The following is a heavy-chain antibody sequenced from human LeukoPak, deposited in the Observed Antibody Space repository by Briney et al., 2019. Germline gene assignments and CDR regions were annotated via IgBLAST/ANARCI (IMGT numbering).Heavy chain of an antibody. D-gene: IGHD1-1*01. CDR3: ARVLHDRFDY. Sequence: GGSLRLSCAASGFTVSSNYMSWVRQAPGRGLEWVSVIYSGGSTYYADSVKGRFTISRHNSKNTLYLQMNSLRAEDTAVYYCARVLHDRFDYWGQGTLVTVSS. V-gene: IGHV3-53*04. J-gene: IGHJ4*02. CDR2: IYSGGST. CDR1: GFTVSSNY.